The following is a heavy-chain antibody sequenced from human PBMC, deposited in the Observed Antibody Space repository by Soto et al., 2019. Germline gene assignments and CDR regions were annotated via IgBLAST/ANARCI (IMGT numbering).Heavy chain of an antibody. CDR2: ISGDGNDK. J-gene: IGHJ4*02. V-gene: IGHV3-30*03. CDR3: VQGASTAHQPLDS. D-gene: IGHD1-26*01. CDR1: GFIFRNFG. Sequence: QVQLVESGGGVVQPGRSLRLSCAASGFIFRNFGMHWVRRAPGKGLESVAVISGDGNDKYYRESMKGRFTISRDNFNNTLYLQLNSLRPEDTAVYHCVQGASTAHQPLDSWGQGVLVTVSS.